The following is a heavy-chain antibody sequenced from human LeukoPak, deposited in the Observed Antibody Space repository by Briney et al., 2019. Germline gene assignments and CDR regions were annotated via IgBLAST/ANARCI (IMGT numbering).Heavy chain of an antibody. CDR3: ARGWNYGY. J-gene: IGHJ4*02. CDR1: GFTFSSHW. Sequence: GGSLRLSCAASGFTFSSHWMSWVRQAPGKGLEWVANIKQDGSEKYYVDSVKGRFTISRDNAKNSLYLQMNSLRAEDTAVYYCARGWNYGYWGQGTLVTVSS. CDR2: IKQDGSEK. V-gene: IGHV3-7*01. D-gene: IGHD1-7*01.